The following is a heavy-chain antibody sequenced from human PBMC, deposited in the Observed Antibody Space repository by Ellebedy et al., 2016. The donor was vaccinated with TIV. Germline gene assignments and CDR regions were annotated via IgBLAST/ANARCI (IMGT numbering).Heavy chain of an antibody. V-gene: IGHV5-51*01. D-gene: IGHD3-22*01. CDR1: GYSFANYW. Sequence: GESLKISCKGSGYSFANYWIAWVRQMPGKGLESMGIIYPGDSDTTYSPSFQGQVTIPAHKSISTGYLQWQSLRASDTATYYCAKLNDSRGYDYYGMDVWGQGTTVTVSS. CDR3: AKLNDSRGYDYYGMDV. J-gene: IGHJ6*02. CDR2: IYPGDSDT.